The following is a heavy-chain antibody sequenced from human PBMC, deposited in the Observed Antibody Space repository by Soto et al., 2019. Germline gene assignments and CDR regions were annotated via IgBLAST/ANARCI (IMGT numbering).Heavy chain of an antibody. Sequence: GEPMKISCKGSGYIFTNYWIGWVRQMPGKGLEWMGVIYPGDSDTRYSPSFQGQVTISADKSINTAYLQWNSLKASDTAMYYCARRYGGNDYWGQGTLVTVS. D-gene: IGHD2-15*01. V-gene: IGHV5-51*01. J-gene: IGHJ4*02. CDR1: GYIFTNYW. CDR3: ARRYGGNDY. CDR2: IYPGDSDT.